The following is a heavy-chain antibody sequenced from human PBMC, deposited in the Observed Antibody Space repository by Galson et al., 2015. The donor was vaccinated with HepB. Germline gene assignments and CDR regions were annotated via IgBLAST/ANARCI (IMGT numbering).Heavy chain of an antibody. CDR1: GFTFSNAW. CDR2: IKSKTDGGTT. V-gene: IGHV3-15*01. D-gene: IGHD5-24*01. Sequence: SLRLSCAASGFTFSNAWMSWVRQAPGKGLEWVGRIKSKTDGGTTDYAAPVKGRFTISRDDSKNTLYLQMNSLRAEDTAVHYRARWLGTFDIWGQGTMVTVSS. CDR3: ARWLGTFDI. J-gene: IGHJ3*02.